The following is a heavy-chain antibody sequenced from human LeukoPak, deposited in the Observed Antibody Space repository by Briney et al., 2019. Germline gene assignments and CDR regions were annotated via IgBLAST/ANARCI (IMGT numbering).Heavy chain of an antibody. CDR2: IKQDGSEK. CDR3: ARDFWGGGSSSSQDY. CDR1: GFSLSDHY. Sequence: GGSLRLSCAASGFSLSDHYMAWVRQAPGKGLEWVANIKQDGSEKYYVDSVKGRFTISRDNAKNSLYLQMNSLRAEDTAMYYCARDFWGGGSSSSQDYWGQGTLVTVSS. D-gene: IGHD6-6*01. V-gene: IGHV3-7*01. J-gene: IGHJ4*02.